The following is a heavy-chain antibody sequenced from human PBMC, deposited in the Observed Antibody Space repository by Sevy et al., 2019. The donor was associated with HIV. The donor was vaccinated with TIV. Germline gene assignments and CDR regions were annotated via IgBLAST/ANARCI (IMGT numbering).Heavy chain of an antibody. CDR3: ARGKGGYDYGLNY. V-gene: IGHV3-66*01. Sequence: GSLRLSCSASGFTVSINYMTWVRQAPGNGLEWVSVIYSDGTTHHGDSVKGRFTISRDNSENTLYLQMNSLRVEDTAVYYCARGKGGYDYGLNYWGQGTLVTVSA. J-gene: IGHJ4*02. CDR1: GFTVSINY. D-gene: IGHD5-18*01. CDR2: IYSDGTT.